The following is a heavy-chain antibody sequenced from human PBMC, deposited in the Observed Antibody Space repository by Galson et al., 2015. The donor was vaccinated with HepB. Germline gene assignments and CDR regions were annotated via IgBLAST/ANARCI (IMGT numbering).Heavy chain of an antibody. J-gene: IGHJ5*02. Sequence: SETLSLTCTVSGGSISSYYWSWIRQPPGKGLEWIGYIYYSGSTNYNPSLKSRVTISVDTSKNQFSLKLSSVTAADTAVYYCARGSPSYYYDSSGYYLAWFDPWGQGTLVTVSS. CDR3: ARGSPSYYYDSSGYYLAWFDP. D-gene: IGHD3-22*01. CDR1: GGSISSYY. V-gene: IGHV4-59*01. CDR2: IYYSGST.